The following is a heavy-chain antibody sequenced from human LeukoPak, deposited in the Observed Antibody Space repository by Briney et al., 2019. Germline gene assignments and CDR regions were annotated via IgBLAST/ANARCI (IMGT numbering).Heavy chain of an antibody. J-gene: IGHJ4*02. V-gene: IGHV3-23*01. CDR3: AKGGGDYERIHFDY. CDR1: GFTFSSYA. Sequence: PGGSLRLSCAASGFTFSSYALSWVRQAPGKGLEWVSAISVSGGSTYFADSVKGRFTISRDNSKNTLYLQMNSLRAEDTAVYYCAKGGGDYERIHFDYWGQGTLVTVSS. CDR2: ISVSGGST. D-gene: IGHD4-17*01.